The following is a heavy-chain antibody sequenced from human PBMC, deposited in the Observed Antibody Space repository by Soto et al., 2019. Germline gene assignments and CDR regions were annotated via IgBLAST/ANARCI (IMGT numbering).Heavy chain of an antibody. V-gene: IGHV1-69*01. D-gene: IGHD6-13*01. CDR2: IIPIFGTA. CDR3: ARDQKYSSSWYPGDYYYGMDV. CDR1: GGTFSSYA. Sequence: QVQLVQSGAEVKKPGSSVKVSCTASGGTFSSYAISWVRQAPGQGLEWMGGIIPIFGTANYAQKFQGRVTITADESTSTAYMELSSLRSEDTAVYYCARDQKYSSSWYPGDYYYGMDVWGQGTTVTVSS. J-gene: IGHJ6*02.